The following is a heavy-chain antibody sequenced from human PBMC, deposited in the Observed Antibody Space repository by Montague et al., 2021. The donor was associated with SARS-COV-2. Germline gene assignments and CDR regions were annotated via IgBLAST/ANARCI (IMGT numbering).Heavy chain of an antibody. D-gene: IGHD1-26*01. Sequence: SLRLSCAASGFTFSSYAMHWVRQAPGKGLEWVAVISYDGSNKYYADSVKGRFTISRDNSKNTLYLQMNSLRAEDTAVYYCARTYSGSYYSHFDYWGQGTLVTVSS. CDR3: ARTYSGSYYSHFDY. CDR2: ISYDGSNK. CDR1: GFTFSSYA. V-gene: IGHV3-30-3*01. J-gene: IGHJ4*02.